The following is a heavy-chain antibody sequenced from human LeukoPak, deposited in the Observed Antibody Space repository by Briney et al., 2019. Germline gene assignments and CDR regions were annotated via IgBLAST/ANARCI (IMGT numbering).Heavy chain of an antibody. CDR1: GFTFSGSA. D-gene: IGHD2-21*02. CDR2: IRSKANSYAT. V-gene: IGHV3-73*01. J-gene: IGHJ4*02. CDR3: TTCGGDCYLHY. Sequence: GGSLRLSCAASGFTFSGSAMHLVRQASGKGLEWVGRIRSKANSYATAYAASVKGRITISRDDSKNTAYLQMNSLKTEDTAVYYCTTCGGDCYLHYWGQGTLVTVSS.